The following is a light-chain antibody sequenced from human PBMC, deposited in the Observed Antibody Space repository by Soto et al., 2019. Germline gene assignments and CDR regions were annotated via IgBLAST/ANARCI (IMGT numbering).Light chain of an antibody. CDR1: QSVDSRY. CDR3: QYYGGEGT. V-gene: IGKV3-20*01. J-gene: IGKJ1*01. Sequence: EIVLTQSPGTLSLSPGERATLFCRASQSVDSRYLAWYQQKPGQSPRLFIYGASGRAGGVPDRFSGSGSGTDFTLPINRLGPEDFAVYFWQYYGGEGTFGQGTKVEIK. CDR2: GAS.